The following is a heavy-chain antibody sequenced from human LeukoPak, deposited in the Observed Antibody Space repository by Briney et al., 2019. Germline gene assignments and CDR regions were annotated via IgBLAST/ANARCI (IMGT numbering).Heavy chain of an antibody. CDR3: ARGPMVRGNYYYYYYMDV. CDR1: GYTFTSYD. D-gene: IGHD3-10*01. V-gene: IGHV1-8*01. J-gene: IGHJ6*03. Sequence: ASVKVSCKASGYTFTSYDINWVRQATGQGLEWMGWMNPNSGNTGYAQKFQGRVTMTRNTSISTAYMGLSSLRSEDTAVYYCARGPMVRGNYYYYYYMDVWGKGTTVTISS. CDR2: MNPNSGNT.